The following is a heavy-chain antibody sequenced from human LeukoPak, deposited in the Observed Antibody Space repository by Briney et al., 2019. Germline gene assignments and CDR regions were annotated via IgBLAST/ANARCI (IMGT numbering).Heavy chain of an antibody. CDR2: MNWSGDSI. CDR3: VRGLYYYDSSGWGYFDY. J-gene: IGHJ4*02. Sequence: PGGSLRLSCAASGFRFDDYGMSWVRHSPGKGLEWVCGMNWSGDSILYAASVRGRFTISRDNANSSLFLQMNSLRAEDTAFYYCVRGLYYYDSSGWGYFDYWGQGALVTVSS. CDR1: GFRFDDYG. V-gene: IGHV3-20*04. D-gene: IGHD3-22*01.